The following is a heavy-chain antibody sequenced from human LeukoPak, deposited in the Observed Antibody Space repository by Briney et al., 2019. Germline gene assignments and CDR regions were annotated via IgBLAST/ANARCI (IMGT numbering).Heavy chain of an antibody. J-gene: IGHJ4*02. CDR2: IYPGDSDT. D-gene: IGHD6-19*01. CDR1: GYSFSNYW. V-gene: IGHV5-51*01. Sequence: GESLKISCKGSGYSFSNYWIGWVRQMPGKVLESMGIIYPGDSDTRYSPSFQGQVTISADKSISTAYLQWTSLKASDTAMYYCVRQFDSVWYGSFDYWGQGTLVTVSS. CDR3: VRQFDSVWYGSFDY.